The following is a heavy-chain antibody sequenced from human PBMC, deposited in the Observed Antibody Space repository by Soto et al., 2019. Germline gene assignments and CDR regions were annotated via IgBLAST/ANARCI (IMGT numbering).Heavy chain of an antibody. CDR1: GGTFSSYA. J-gene: IGHJ4*02. CDR3: ARGSGAARPEPFDY. V-gene: IGHV1-69*13. CDR2: IIPIFGTA. D-gene: IGHD6-6*01. Sequence: LVKVSCKASGGTFSSYAISWVRQAPGQGLEWMGGIIPIFGTANYAQKFQGRVTITADESTSTAYMELSSLRSEDTAVYYCARGSGAARPEPFDYWGQGTLVTVSS.